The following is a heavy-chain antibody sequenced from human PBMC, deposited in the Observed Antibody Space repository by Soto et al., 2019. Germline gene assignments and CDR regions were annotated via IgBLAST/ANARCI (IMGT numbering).Heavy chain of an antibody. CDR2: MNPNGGNT. J-gene: IGHJ4*02. D-gene: IGHD5-12*01. V-gene: IGHV1-8*01. Sequence: ASVKVCWKSSVYTVTIYEIKCVRQATGQGLEWMGWMNPNGGNTGYAQKFQGRVTMTRNTSISTAYMELSSLRSEDTAVYYCAREVATISAPTDYWGQGTLVTVSS. CDR1: VYTVTIYE. CDR3: AREVATISAPTDY.